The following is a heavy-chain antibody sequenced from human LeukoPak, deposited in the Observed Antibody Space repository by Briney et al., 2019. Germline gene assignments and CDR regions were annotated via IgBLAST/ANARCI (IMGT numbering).Heavy chain of an antibody. CDR1: EFNVNNNY. CDR3: ARDLFTTEAFDT. CDR2: MYSDGNT. Sequence: PGGSPRLSCAVSEFNVNNNYMSWIRQAPGKGLEWLSVMYSDGNTFYAGSVKGRFTVSRDNSKNTLYLQLHRLRAEDTAVYYCARDLFTTEAFDTWGQGTMVTVSS. V-gene: IGHV3-66*01. D-gene: IGHD1-1*01. J-gene: IGHJ3*02.